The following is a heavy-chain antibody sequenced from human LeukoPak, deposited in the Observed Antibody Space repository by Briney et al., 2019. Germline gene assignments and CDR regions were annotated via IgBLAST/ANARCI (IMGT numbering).Heavy chain of an antibody. CDR2: NYYSGST. CDR3: ARVRVVTRRSRVPHFDY. D-gene: IGHD2-21*02. Sequence: SGTLSLTCAVSGGSISSGGYYWSWIRQHPGKGLEWIGYNYYSGSTYYNPSLKSRVTISVDTSKNQFSLKLSSVTAADTAVYYCARVRVVTRRSRVPHFDYWGQGTLVTVSS. CDR1: GGSISSGGYY. V-gene: IGHV4-31*11. J-gene: IGHJ4*02.